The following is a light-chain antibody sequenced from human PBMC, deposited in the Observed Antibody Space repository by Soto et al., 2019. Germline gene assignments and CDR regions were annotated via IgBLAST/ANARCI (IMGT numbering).Light chain of an antibody. CDR1: QSVSSSY. CDR2: AAS. CDR3: QQYGSSSIT. Sequence: EIVLTQSPGTLSLSPGERATISCRASQSVSSSYLAWYQQKPGHAPRLLIYAASSRATGIPDRFSGSGSGTDFTLTISRLEPEDFAVYYCQQYGSSSITFGQGTRLEIK. J-gene: IGKJ5*01. V-gene: IGKV3-20*01.